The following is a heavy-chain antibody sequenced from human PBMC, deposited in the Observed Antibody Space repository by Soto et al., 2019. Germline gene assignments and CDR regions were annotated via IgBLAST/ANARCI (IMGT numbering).Heavy chain of an antibody. CDR3: AKRGETAYFAN. D-gene: IGHD5-18*01. CDR1: GFSFSTSA. V-gene: IGHV3-23*05. J-gene: IGHJ4*02. CDR2: ISSSSNP. Sequence: GGPLRLSCVASGFSFSTSAMRWVRQAPGKGLEWVSSISSSSNPYYGDSVKGRFTISRDNSKSTVHLQMNSLSAEDTAVYYCAKRGETAYFANRGQGILVTVPS.